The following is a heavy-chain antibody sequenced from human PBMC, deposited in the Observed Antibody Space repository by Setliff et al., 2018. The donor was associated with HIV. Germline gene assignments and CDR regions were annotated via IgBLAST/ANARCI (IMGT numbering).Heavy chain of an antibody. CDR2: IYASGST. D-gene: IGHD3-3*01. J-gene: IGHJ6*03. CDR1: GGSIDSTDYH. Sequence: PSETLSLTCTVSGGSIDSTDYHWNWIRQPAGKGLEWIGHIYASGSTNYNPSLKSRVTMSVDTSKNQFSLKVTSVTAADTAVYYCARTVRREFRTNVGDHYYFYMDVWGKGTTVTVSS. V-gene: IGHV4-61*09. CDR3: ARTVRREFRTNVGDHYYFYMDV.